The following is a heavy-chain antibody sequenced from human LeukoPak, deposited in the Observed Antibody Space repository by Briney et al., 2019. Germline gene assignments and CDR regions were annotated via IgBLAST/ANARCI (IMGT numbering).Heavy chain of an antibody. CDR3: ARAYGSGLNWFDP. V-gene: IGHV1-18*01. J-gene: IGHJ5*02. CDR1: GYTFTSYG. D-gene: IGHD3-10*01. CDR2: INTYNGNT. Sequence: GASVKVSCMASGYTFTSYGISWVRQAPGQGLEWMGWINTYNGNTNYAQKLQGRVTMTTDTSTNTAYMELRRLRSDDTAVYYCARAYGSGLNWFDPWGQGTLVTVSS.